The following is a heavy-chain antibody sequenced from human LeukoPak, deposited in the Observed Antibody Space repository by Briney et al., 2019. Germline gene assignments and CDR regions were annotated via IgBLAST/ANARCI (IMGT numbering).Heavy chain of an antibody. V-gene: IGHV1-18*01. D-gene: IGHD5-18*01. CDR1: GYTFTSYG. CDR2: ISAYNGNT. CDR3: ARDREYSYGSYYYYGMDV. Sequence: ASVTVSCTASGYTFTSYGISWVRQAPGQGLEWMGWISAYNGNTNYAQKLQGRVTMTTDTSTSTAYMELRSLRSDDTAVYYCARDREYSYGSYYYYGMDVWGQGTTVTVSS. J-gene: IGHJ6*02.